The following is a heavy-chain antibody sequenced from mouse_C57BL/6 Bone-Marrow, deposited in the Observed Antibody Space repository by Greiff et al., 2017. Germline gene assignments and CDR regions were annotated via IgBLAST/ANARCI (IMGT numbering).Heavy chain of an antibody. V-gene: IGHV1-81*01. CDR3: ARGDYDGAGAY. Sequence: QVQLKESGAELARPGASVKLSCKASGYTFTSYGISWVKQRTGQGLEWIGEIYPRSGNTYYNEKFKGKATLTADKSSSTAYMELRSLTSEDSAVYFCARGDYDGAGAYWGQGTLVTVSA. D-gene: IGHD2-4*01. CDR1: GYTFTSYG. CDR2: IYPRSGNT. J-gene: IGHJ3*01.